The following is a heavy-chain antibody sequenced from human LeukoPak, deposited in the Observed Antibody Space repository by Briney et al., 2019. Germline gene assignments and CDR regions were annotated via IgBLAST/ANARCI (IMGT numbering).Heavy chain of an antibody. CDR2: INHSGST. J-gene: IGHJ4*02. V-gene: IGHV4-34*01. D-gene: IGHD3-3*01. Sequence: ASETLSLTRAVYGGSFSGYYWSWIRQPPGKGLEWIGEINHSGSTNYNPSLKSRVTISVDTSKNQFSLKLSSVTAADTAVYYCARRGTIFGVLDYWGQGTLVTVSS. CDR1: GGSFSGYY. CDR3: ARRGTIFGVLDY.